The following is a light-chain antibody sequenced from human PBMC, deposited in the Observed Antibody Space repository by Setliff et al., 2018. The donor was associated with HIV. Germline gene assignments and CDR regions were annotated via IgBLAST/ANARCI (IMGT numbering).Light chain of an antibody. Sequence: QSVLTQPASVSGSPGQSITISCTGISSDVVDFNYVSWYQQHPGKAPKLMIYDVSKRPSGVPDRFSGSKSGNTASLTISGLQAEDEADYHCCSYAGSNTLQVFGGGTK. CDR2: DVS. CDR1: SSDVVDFNY. V-gene: IGLV2-11*01. CDR3: CSYAGSNTLQV. J-gene: IGLJ3*02.